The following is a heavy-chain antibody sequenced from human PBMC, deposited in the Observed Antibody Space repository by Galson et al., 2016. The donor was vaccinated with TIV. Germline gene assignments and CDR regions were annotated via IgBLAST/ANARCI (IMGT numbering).Heavy chain of an antibody. Sequence: SVKVSCKASGGTFTNFAFSWVRQAPGQGLEWMGRIIPILGMTNYAQKFQGRVTISADTSTSTAYMEVSSLRSEDTAMYYCATIIYNNAWNNWFDPWGQGTLVTVSS. V-gene: IGHV1-69*04. CDR3: ATIIYNNAWNNWFDP. CDR1: GGTFTNFA. J-gene: IGHJ5*02. D-gene: IGHD3-10*01. CDR2: IIPILGMT.